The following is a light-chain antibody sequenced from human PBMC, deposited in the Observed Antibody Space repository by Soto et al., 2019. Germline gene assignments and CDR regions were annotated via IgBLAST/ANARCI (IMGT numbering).Light chain of an antibody. J-gene: IGKJ1*01. CDR1: QGINSY. V-gene: IGKV1-9*01. Sequence: IQLTQSPSFLSASVGDRVTFTCRASQGINSYLAWYQQKPGKAPKLLIYTASTLQSGVPSRFSGSGSGTHFTLTISSLQTEDSAIYYCQLANSFPTFGRGTKVDI. CDR2: TAS. CDR3: QLANSFPT.